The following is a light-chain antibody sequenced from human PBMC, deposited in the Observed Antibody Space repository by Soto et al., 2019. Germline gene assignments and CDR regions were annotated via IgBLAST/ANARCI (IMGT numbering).Light chain of an antibody. J-gene: IGKJ1*01. CDR3: QQYGSSRWT. CDR2: GAS. CDR1: QSVSSIY. Sequence: EIVWTQSPGTLSLSPGERATLSCRASQSVSSIYLAWYQQKPGQAPRLLIYGASSSDTGIPDRFSGSGSGTDFTLTISRLEPEDLAVYYCQQYGSSRWTFGQGTKVEI. V-gene: IGKV3-20*01.